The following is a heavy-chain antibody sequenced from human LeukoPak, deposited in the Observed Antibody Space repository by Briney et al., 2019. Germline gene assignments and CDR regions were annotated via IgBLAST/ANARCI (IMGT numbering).Heavy chain of an antibody. D-gene: IGHD6-19*01. V-gene: IGHV1-46*01. J-gene: IGHJ5*02. CDR1: GYAFTSNY. CDR3: ARGRAAVGRPRASANWFDT. Sequence: ASVKVSCRASGYAFTSNYIHWVRQAPGQGLEYMGLIFPTGGTTSYSQRFQGRLTLTRDTSTTTVYMELSSLTSEDTALYYCARGRAAVGRPRASANWFDTWGQGTLLTVSS. CDR2: IFPTGGTT.